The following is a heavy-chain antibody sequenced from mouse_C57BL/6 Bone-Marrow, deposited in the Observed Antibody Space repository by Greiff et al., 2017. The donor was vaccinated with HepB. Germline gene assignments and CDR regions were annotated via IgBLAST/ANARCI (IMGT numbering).Heavy chain of an antibody. V-gene: IGHV1-15*01. Sequence: VQVVESGAELVRPGASVTLSCKASGYTFTDYEMHWVKQTPVHGLEWIGAIDPETGGTAYNQKFKGKAILTADKSSSTAYMELRSLTSEDSAVYYCTRKTGDFDYWGQGTTLTVSS. D-gene: IGHD1-1*02. CDR1: GYTFTDYE. CDR2: IDPETGGT. CDR3: TRKTGDFDY. J-gene: IGHJ2*01.